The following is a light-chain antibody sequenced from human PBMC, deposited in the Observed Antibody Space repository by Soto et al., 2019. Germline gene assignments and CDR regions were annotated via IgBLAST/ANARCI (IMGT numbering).Light chain of an antibody. J-gene: IGKJ1*01. CDR1: QSASSSN. Sequence: EIVLTQSPGTLSLSPGARAPLSCRASQSASSSNLAWYQQKPGQAPRLLIYGASTRATGIPARFSGSGSGTDFTLTISRLEPEDFAVYYCQQYGSSGTFGQGTKVDIK. CDR2: GAS. V-gene: IGKV3-20*01. CDR3: QQYGSSGT.